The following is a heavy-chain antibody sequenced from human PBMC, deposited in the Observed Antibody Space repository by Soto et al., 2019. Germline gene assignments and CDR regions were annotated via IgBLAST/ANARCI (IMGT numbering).Heavy chain of an antibody. CDR3: ARAYCSSTSCYAPRYFDL. CDR1: GGSISSYY. J-gene: IGHJ2*01. CDR2: IYYSGST. Sequence: SEALSLTCTVSGGSISSYYWSWIRQPPGKGLEWIGYIYYSGSTNYNPSLKSRVTISVDTSKNQFSLKLSSVTAADTAVYYCARAYCSSTSCYAPRYFDLWGRGTLVTVSS. V-gene: IGHV4-59*01. D-gene: IGHD2-2*01.